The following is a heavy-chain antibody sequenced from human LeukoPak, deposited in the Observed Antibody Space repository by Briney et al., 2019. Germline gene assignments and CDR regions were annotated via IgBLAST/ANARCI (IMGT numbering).Heavy chain of an antibody. V-gene: IGHV5-51*01. Sequence: GASVKVSCKASGYTFTSYWIGWVRQMPGKGLEWMGIIYPGDSDTRYSPSFQGQVTISADKSISTAYLQWSSLKASDTAMYYCARPHYDILTGYYYYYDMDVWGQGTTVTVSS. CDR1: GYTFTSYW. D-gene: IGHD3-9*01. CDR2: IYPGDSDT. J-gene: IGHJ6*02. CDR3: ARPHYDILTGYYYYYDMDV.